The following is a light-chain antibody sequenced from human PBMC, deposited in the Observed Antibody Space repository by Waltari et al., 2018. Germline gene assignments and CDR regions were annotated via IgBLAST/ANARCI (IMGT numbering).Light chain of an antibody. V-gene: IGLV2-14*01. CDR1: SSDIGDDNY. CDR3: SSYTGSSTWV. Sequence: QSALTQPASVSGSPGQSITISCTGTSSDIGDDNYVPWYQQHVGKAPKRMIYDVTKRPSGVSYRFSGSKSGNTASLTISGLQAEDEADYYCSSYTGSSTWVFGGGTKLTVL. CDR2: DVT. J-gene: IGLJ3*02.